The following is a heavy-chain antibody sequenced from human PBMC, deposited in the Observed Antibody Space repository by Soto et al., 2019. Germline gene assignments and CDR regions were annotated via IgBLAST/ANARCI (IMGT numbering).Heavy chain of an antibody. V-gene: IGHV3-23*01. J-gene: IGHJ4*02. CDR3: AKDPYMVRGVSSFDY. CDR1: GFTFSSYA. Sequence: PGGSLRLSCAASGFTFSSYAMSWVRQAPGKGLERVSAISGSGGSTYYADSVKGRFTISRDNSKNTLYLQMNSLRAEDTAVYYCAKDPYMVRGVSSFDYWGQGTLVTVSS. D-gene: IGHD3-10*01. CDR2: ISGSGGST.